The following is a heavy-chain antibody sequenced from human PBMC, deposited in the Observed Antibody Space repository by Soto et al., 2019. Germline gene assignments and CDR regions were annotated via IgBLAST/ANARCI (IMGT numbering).Heavy chain of an antibody. J-gene: IGHJ4*02. CDR3: ATANGGYCSGGSCYPLHD. CDR1: GYTLTELS. Sequence: ASVKVSCKVSGYTLTELSMHWVRQAPGKGLEWMGGFDPEDGETIYAQKFQGRVTMTEDTSTDTAYMELSSLRSEDTAVYYCATANGGYCSGGSCYPLHDWGQGTLVTVSS. V-gene: IGHV1-24*01. CDR2: FDPEDGET. D-gene: IGHD2-15*01.